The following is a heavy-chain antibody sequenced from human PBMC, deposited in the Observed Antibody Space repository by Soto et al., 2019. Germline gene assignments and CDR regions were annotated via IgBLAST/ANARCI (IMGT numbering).Heavy chain of an antibody. CDR3: ARGGGGDFDYCYGMDV. V-gene: IGHV1-69*01. D-gene: IGHD3-10*01. CDR2: IIPIFGTV. Sequence: QVQLVQSGAEVKKPGSSVKVSCKASGGTFSSYAISWVRQAPGQGLEWMGGIIPIFGTVNYAQKFQGRVTITADESTSTADMELSSLRSEDTAVYYCARGGGGDFDYCYGMDVWGQGTTVTVSS. CDR1: GGTFSSYA. J-gene: IGHJ6*02.